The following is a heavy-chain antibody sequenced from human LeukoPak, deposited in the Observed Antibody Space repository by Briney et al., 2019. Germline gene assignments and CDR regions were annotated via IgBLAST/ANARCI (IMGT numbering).Heavy chain of an antibody. V-gene: IGHV3-30*18. J-gene: IGHJ4*02. CDR2: ISYDGSNK. CDR3: AKGPRRTAVLRYFHWLFGY. Sequence: GRSLRLSCAASGFTFSSYGMHWVRQAPGKGLEWVAVISYDGSNKYYADSVKGRFTISRDNSKNTLYLQMNSLRAEDTAVYYCAKGPRRTAVLRYFHWLFGYWGQGTLVTVSS. CDR1: GFTFSSYG. D-gene: IGHD3-9*01.